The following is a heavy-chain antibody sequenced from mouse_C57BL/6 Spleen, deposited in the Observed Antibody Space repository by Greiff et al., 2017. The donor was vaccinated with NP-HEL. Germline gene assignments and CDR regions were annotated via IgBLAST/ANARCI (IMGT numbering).Heavy chain of an antibody. V-gene: IGHV14-2*01. CDR1: GFNIKDYY. Sequence: VQLQQSGAELVKPGASVKLSCTASGFNIKDYYMHWVKQRTEQGLEWIGRIDPEDGETKYAPKFQCKATITADTSSNTAYLQLSSLTSEDTAVYYCARYYYYGSSYEEYFDYWGQGTTLTVSS. D-gene: IGHD1-1*01. J-gene: IGHJ2*01. CDR2: IDPEDGET. CDR3: ARYYYYGSSYEEYFDY.